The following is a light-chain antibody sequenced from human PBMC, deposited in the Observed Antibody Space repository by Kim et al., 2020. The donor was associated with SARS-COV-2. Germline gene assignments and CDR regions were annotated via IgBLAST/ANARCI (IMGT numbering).Light chain of an antibody. CDR2: GKN. Sequence: LGQTVRITCQGDSLRSYYASWYQQKPGQAPILVIYGKNNRPSGIPDRFSGSSSGNTASLTVTGAQAVDEADYYCNSRDNSGDHVIFGGGTQLTVL. V-gene: IGLV3-19*01. CDR1: SLRSYY. J-gene: IGLJ7*01. CDR3: NSRDNSGDHVI.